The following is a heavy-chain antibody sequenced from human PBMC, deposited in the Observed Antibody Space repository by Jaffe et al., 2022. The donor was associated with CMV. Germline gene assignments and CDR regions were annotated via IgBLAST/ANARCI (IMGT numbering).Heavy chain of an antibody. CDR2: INEDGSET. CDR1: GFTFSSYW. CDR3: ARRGFQDY. J-gene: IGHJ4*02. D-gene: IGHD6-25*01. V-gene: IGHV3-7*03. Sequence: EVQLVESGGGLVQPGGSLRLSCAASGFTFSSYWMVWVRQAPGKGLEWVASINEDGSETHYVDSVKGRFTISRDNTKNSLYLQMSSLRVEDTAVYYCARRGFQDYWGQGTLVTVSS.